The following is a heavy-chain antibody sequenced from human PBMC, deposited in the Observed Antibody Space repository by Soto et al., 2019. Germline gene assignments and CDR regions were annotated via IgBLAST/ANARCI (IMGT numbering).Heavy chain of an antibody. Sequence: GASVKVSCKASGYTFSSYGISWVRQAPGQGLEWMGWISPYNGNTTYAQNFQGRVTMTTDTSTSTVHMELRSLRSDDTAMYYCAREQQQLFDYWGLGTLVTVSS. J-gene: IGHJ4*02. CDR3: AREQQQLFDY. CDR2: ISPYNGNT. D-gene: IGHD6-13*01. CDR1: GYTFSSYG. V-gene: IGHV1-18*01.